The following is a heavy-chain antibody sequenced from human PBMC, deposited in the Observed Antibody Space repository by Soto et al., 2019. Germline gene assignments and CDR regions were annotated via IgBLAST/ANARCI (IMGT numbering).Heavy chain of an antibody. CDR2: ISYDGSNK. CDR3: AKDPITMIVVAMSSRYFDL. CDR1: GFTFSSYG. D-gene: IGHD3-22*01. J-gene: IGHJ2*01. V-gene: IGHV3-30*18. Sequence: GGSLRLSCAASGFTFSSYGMHWVRQAPGKGLEWVAVISYDGSNKYYADSVKGRFTISRDNSKNTLYLQMNSLRAEDTAVYYCAKDPITMIVVAMSSRYFDLWGRGTLVTVSS.